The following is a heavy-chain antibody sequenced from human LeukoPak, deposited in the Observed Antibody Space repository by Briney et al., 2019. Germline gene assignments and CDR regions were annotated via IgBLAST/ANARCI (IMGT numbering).Heavy chain of an antibody. CDR3: ARDKERYFDWLPYYYYYYMDV. V-gene: IGHV1-2*02. CDR1: GYTFTGYY. Sequence: ASVKVSCKASGYTFTGYYMHWVRQAPGQGLEWMGWINPNSGGTNYAQKFQGRVTMTRDTSISTAYMELSRLRSDDTAVYYCARDKERYFDWLPYYYYYYMDVWGKGTTVTVSS. D-gene: IGHD3-9*01. J-gene: IGHJ6*03. CDR2: INPNSGGT.